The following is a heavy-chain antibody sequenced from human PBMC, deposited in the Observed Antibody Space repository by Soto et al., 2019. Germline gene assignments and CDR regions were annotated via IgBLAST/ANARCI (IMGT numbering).Heavy chain of an antibody. J-gene: IGHJ3*02. V-gene: IGHV5-51*01. D-gene: IGHD2-15*01. CDR3: ARQLIVVVVAANAEPDAFDI. CDR1: GYSFTSYW. CDR2: IYPGDSDT. Sequence: GESLKISCKGSGYSFTSYWIGWVRQMPGKGLEWMGIIYPGDSDTRYSPSFQGQVTISADKSISTAYLQWSSLKASDTAMYYCARQLIVVVVAANAEPDAFDIWGQGTMVTVSS.